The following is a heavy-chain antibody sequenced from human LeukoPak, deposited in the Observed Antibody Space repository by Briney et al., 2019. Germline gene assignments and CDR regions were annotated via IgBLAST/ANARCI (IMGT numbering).Heavy chain of an antibody. Sequence: GASVKVSCKASGFTFTSYGFTWVRQAPGQGLEWMGWISAYNGNTHYAQKLLGRVTVTTDTSTSTAYMELRSLRSDDTAVYYCARAVDYYGSGSYPDYWGQGTLVTVSS. J-gene: IGHJ4*02. D-gene: IGHD3-10*01. V-gene: IGHV1-18*01. CDR2: ISAYNGNT. CDR1: GFTFTSYG. CDR3: ARAVDYYGSGSYPDY.